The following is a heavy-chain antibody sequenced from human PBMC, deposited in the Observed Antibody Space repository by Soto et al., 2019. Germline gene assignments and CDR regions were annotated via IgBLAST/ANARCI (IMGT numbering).Heavy chain of an antibody. CDR1: GDSIASSYW. J-gene: IGHJ4*02. D-gene: IGHD2-21*02. V-gene: IGHV4-4*02. Sequence: SETLSLTCVVSGDSIASSYWWSWVRQPPGKGLEWIGEIYHSGTTNYNPSLRSRVSMSIDTSKDQFSLKLKSVTAADTALYFCARQRTSVVTQAYFDVWGPGSLVTVSS. CDR3: ARQRTSVVTQAYFDV. CDR2: IYHSGTT.